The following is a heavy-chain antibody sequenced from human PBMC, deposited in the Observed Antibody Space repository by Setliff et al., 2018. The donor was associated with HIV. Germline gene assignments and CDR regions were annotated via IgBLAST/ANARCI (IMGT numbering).Heavy chain of an antibody. CDR3: ARDFNYYYYYGMDV. CDR2: ISSSSSYI. CDR1: GFTFSSYS. Sequence: LRLSCAASGFTFSSYSMNWVRQAPGKGLEWVSSISSSSSYIYYADSVKGRFTISRDNAKNSLYLQMNSLRAEDTAVYYCARDFNYYYYYGMDVWGQGTTVNVSS. V-gene: IGHV3-21*01. J-gene: IGHJ6*02.